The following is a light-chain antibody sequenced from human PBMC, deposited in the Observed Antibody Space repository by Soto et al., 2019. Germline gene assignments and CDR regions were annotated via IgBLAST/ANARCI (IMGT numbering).Light chain of an antibody. CDR2: DAS. J-gene: IGKJ4*02. CDR1: QTVRNNY. Sequence: EFVLTQSPGTLSLSPGERATLSCRASQTVRNNYLAWYQQKPGQAPRLLIYDASSRATGIPDRFSGGGSGTDFTLTISRLEPEDFAVYYCQQYGSSGTFGGGTKVDI. CDR3: QQYGSSGT. V-gene: IGKV3-20*01.